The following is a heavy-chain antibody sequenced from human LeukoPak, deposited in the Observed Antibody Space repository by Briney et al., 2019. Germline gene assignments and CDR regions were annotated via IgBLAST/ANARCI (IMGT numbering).Heavy chain of an antibody. Sequence: GGSLRLSCAASGFTFSDYSMNWVRQAPGKGLEWVSSISGSSTYIYYSDSLKGRFTISRDNAKNSLYLQMNSLRVEDTAVHYCARDVKGRRYYYMDVWGKGTTVTVSS. CDR3: ARDVKGRRYYYMDV. J-gene: IGHJ6*03. CDR1: GFTFSDYS. V-gene: IGHV3-21*01. D-gene: IGHD3-10*01. CDR2: ISGSSTYI.